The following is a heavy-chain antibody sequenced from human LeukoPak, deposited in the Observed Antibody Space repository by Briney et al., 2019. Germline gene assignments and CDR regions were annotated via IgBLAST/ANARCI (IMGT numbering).Heavy chain of an antibody. CDR1: GFTFSSYS. CDR2: ISSSGSTI. Sequence: GGSLRLSCAASGFTFSSYSMNWVRQAPGKGLEWVSSISSSGSTIYYADSVKGRFTISRDNAKNSLYLQMSSLRGEDTAVYYCASSGYSFFFDYWGQGTLVTVSS. D-gene: IGHD3-22*01. J-gene: IGHJ4*02. V-gene: IGHV3-21*04. CDR3: ASSGYSFFFDY.